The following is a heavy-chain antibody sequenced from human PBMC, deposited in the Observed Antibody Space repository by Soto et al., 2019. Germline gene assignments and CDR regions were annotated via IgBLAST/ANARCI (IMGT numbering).Heavy chain of an antibody. D-gene: IGHD2-2*01. J-gene: IGHJ4*02. CDR3: ARGGDCGSTTCYESPFIDY. V-gene: IGHV1-18*01. CDR2: ISAWNGNT. CDR1: GFSFSSYA. Sequence: GASVKVSCKASGFSFSSYAVTWVRQAPGQGLEWMGWISAWNGNTDYAQTLQGRVTMTTDTSTRTAYMELRSLRSDDTALYYCARGGDCGSTTCYESPFIDYWGQGTPVTVSS.